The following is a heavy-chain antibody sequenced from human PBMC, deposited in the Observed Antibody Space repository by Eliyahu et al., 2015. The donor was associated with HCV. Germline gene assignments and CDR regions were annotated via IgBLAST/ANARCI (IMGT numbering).Heavy chain of an antibody. CDR1: GYTFTGSY. J-gene: IGHJ3*02. V-gene: IGHV1-2*02. Sequence: QVQLVQSGAEVKKPGASVKVSCEASGYTFTGSYMQWVRQAPGQGIEWIGWFNPINGGANYAQNFQGRVTLTRDTSLSKAYMELRRLRYDDTAVYYCARGGSGNYLDAFDIWGQGTMVTVSS. CDR2: FNPINGGA. CDR3: ARGGSGNYLDAFDI. D-gene: IGHD1-26*01.